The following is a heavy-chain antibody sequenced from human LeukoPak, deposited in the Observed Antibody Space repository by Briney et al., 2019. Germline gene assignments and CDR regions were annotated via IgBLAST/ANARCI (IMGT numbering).Heavy chain of an antibody. CDR2: ISGSGGST. V-gene: IGHV3-23*01. CDR1: GFTFSSYA. J-gene: IGHJ4*02. D-gene: IGHD3-3*01. Sequence: QPGASLRLSCAASGFTFSSYAMSWVRQAPGKGLEWVSAISGSGGSTYYADSVKGRFTISRDNSKNTLYLQMNRLRAEDTAVYYCAKKPYYDFWSGYSPPDYWGQGTLVTVSS. CDR3: AKKPYYDFWSGYSPPDY.